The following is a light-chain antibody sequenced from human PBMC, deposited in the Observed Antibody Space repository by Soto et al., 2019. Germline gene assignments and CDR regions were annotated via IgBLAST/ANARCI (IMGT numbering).Light chain of an antibody. J-gene: IGKJ1*01. Sequence: EVVLTQSPGTLSLSPGERATLSCGASQSVTGNYLAWYQQKPGQAPRLLIYGASTRATDFPARFSGSGSGTEFTLTISSLQSEDIAVYYCQQYLNWPRTFGQGTKVDIK. CDR1: QSVTGN. V-gene: IGKV3-15*01. CDR3: QQYLNWPRT. CDR2: GAS.